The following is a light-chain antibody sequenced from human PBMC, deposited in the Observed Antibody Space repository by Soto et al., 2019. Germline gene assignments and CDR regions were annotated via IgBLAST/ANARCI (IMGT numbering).Light chain of an antibody. J-gene: IGKJ1*01. V-gene: IGKV3-20*01. Sequence: EIVLTQSPGTLSLSPGERATLSCRASQRIGSIYLAWYQQKPGQAPRLLIYGASNRATGIPDRFSGSGSGTDYTLTISRLEAEDFAVYYCQQYDSSLTWTFGQGTKVEVK. CDR3: QQYDSSLTWT. CDR2: GAS. CDR1: QRIGSIY.